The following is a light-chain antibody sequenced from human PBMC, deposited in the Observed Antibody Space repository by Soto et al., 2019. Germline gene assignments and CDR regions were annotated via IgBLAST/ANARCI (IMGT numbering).Light chain of an antibody. J-gene: IGKJ3*01. CDR3: QQYNNWPFT. V-gene: IGKV3-20*01. Sequence: EIVLTQSPGTLSLSPGERATLSCRASQSVSSSYLAWYQQKPGQAPRLLIYGASSRATGIPDRFSGSGSGTDFTLTISRLEPEDFAVYYCQQYNNWPFTFGPGTKVDIK. CDR1: QSVSSSY. CDR2: GAS.